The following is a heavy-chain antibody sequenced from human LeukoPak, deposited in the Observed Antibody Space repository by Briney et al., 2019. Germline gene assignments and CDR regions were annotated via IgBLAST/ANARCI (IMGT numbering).Heavy chain of an antibody. CDR2: ISSSSSYI. V-gene: IGHV3-21*01. CDR1: GFTFSSYS. Sequence: GGSLRLSCAASGFTFSSYSMNWVRQAPGKGLEWVSSISSSSSYIYYADSVKGRFTISRDNAKNSLYLQMNSLRAEDTAVYYCARDYRDYYGDYGTDYWGQGTLVTVSS. J-gene: IGHJ4*02. CDR3: ARDYRDYYGDYGTDY. D-gene: IGHD4-17*01.